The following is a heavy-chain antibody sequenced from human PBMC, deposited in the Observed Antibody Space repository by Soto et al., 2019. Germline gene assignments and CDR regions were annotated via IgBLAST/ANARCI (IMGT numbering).Heavy chain of an antibody. J-gene: IGHJ4*02. V-gene: IGHV3-66*01. D-gene: IGHD6-13*01. CDR2: IYSGGST. CDR3: ARDGRTTWYSYFDY. CDR1: GFTVSSNY. Sequence: ESGGGLVQPGGSLRLSCAASGFTVSSNYMSWVRQAPGKGLEWVSVIYSGGSTYYADSVKGRFTISRDNSKNTLYLQMNSLRAEDTAVYYCARDGRTTWYSYFDYWGQGTLVTVSS.